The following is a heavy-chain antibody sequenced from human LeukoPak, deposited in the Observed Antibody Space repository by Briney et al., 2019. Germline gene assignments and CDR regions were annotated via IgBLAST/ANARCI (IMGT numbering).Heavy chain of an antibody. Sequence: GGSLRLSCAASGFAFSTYSMNWVRQAPGKGLQWVSFISSGSSPIYYADSVKGRFTISRDNAKNSLYLQMSSLRVEDTAVYYCARNAFDYWGQGTLVIVSS. CDR2: ISSGSSPI. J-gene: IGHJ4*02. V-gene: IGHV3-48*04. CDR3: ARNAFDY. CDR1: GFAFSTYS.